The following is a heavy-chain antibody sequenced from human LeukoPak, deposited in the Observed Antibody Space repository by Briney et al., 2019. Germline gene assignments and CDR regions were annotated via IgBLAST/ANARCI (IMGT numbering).Heavy chain of an antibody. V-gene: IGHV3-7*01. CDR3: ARDRPIFGAPYYYYYYMDV. J-gene: IGHJ6*03. CDR2: IKQDGSEK. Sequence: GGSLRLSCAASRFTFSSYAMSWVRQAPGKGLEWVANIKQDGSEKYYVDSVKGRFTISRDNAKNSLYLQMNSLRAEDTAVYYCARDRPIFGAPYYYYYYMDVWGKGTTVTVSS. D-gene: IGHD3-3*01. CDR1: RFTFSSYA.